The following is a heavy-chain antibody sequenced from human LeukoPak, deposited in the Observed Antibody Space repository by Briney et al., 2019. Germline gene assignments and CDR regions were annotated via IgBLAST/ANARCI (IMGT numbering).Heavy chain of an antibody. CDR1: GYSISSGYY. CDR2: IYHSGST. J-gene: IGHJ5*02. D-gene: IGHD3-22*01. Sequence: SETLSLTCAVSGYSISSGYYWGWIRQPPGKGLEWIGSIYHSGSTYYNPSLKSRVTISVDTSKNQFSLKLSSVTAADTAVYYCARKGSSGPRWFDPWGQGTLVTVSS. CDR3: ARKGSSGPRWFDP. V-gene: IGHV4-38-2*01.